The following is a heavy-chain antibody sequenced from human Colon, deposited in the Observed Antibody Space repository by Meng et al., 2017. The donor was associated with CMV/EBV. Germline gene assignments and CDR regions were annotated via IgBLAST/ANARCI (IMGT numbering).Heavy chain of an antibody. Sequence: GGSLRLSCAVSGFTFSSFGMNWVRQAPGKGLEWVSSITTASRYTYFADSVRGRFTISRENANNSVSLQMNNLRAEDTAVYYCARAGLRAAALTLSDYWGQGTLVTVSS. V-gene: IGHV3-21*01. CDR1: GFTFSSFG. D-gene: IGHD6-13*01. J-gene: IGHJ4*02. CDR3: ARAGLRAAALTLSDY. CDR2: ITTASRYT.